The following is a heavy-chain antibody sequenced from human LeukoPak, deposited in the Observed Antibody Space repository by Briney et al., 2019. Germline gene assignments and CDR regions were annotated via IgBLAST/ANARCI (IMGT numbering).Heavy chain of an antibody. J-gene: IGHJ4*02. Sequence: GGSLRLSCAASGFTFSSYSMNWVRRAPGKGLEWVSFISSSSSYIYYADSVEGRFTISRDNAKNSLYLQMNSLRAEDTAVYYCARDGGSYSFDYWGQGTLVTVSS. D-gene: IGHD1-26*01. CDR3: ARDGGSYSFDY. CDR2: ISSSSSYI. V-gene: IGHV3-21*01. CDR1: GFTFSSYS.